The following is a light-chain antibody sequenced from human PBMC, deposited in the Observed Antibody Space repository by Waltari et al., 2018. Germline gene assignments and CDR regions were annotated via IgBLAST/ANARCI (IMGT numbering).Light chain of an antibody. CDR1: SSNIGSNG. V-gene: IGLV1-47*02. CDR3: AAWDESLSGYI. J-gene: IGLJ1*01. CDR2: SND. Sequence: QSVLTQPPSASEAARKSVTISCSGSSSNIGSNGVYWYQQLPGTAPKLLIFSNDQRTSGVSDRFSGSKSGTSASLAISGLQTEDEADYYCAAWDESLSGYIFGAGTRLTVL.